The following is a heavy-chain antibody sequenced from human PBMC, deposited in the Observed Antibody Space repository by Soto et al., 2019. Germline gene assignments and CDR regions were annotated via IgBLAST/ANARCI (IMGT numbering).Heavy chain of an antibody. V-gene: IGHV1-3*01. CDR2: INAGNGNT. Sequence: ASVKVSCKASGYTFTSYAMHWVRQAPGQRLEWMGWINAGNGNTKYSQKFQGRVTITRETSASTAYMERSSLRSEDTAVYYCARALFHGNWYYDFPTFDYWGQGTLVTVSS. J-gene: IGHJ4*02. CDR3: ARALFHGNWYYDFPTFDY. CDR1: GYTFTSYA. D-gene: IGHD3-3*01.